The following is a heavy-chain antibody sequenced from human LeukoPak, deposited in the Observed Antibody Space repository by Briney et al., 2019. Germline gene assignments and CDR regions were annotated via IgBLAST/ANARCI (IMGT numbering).Heavy chain of an antibody. CDR3: VRDRAEGRAWVEFDP. Sequence: GGSLRLSCAASGFPFVRFGMNWVRQAPGKGPEWVSLVYSDGVTRYADSVQGRFTISRDNSKNTVYLQMNNLRVEDTAVYHCVRDRAEGRAWVEFDPWGQGILVTVSS. CDR2: VYSDGVT. CDR1: GFPFVRFG. V-gene: IGHV3-66*02. J-gene: IGHJ5*02.